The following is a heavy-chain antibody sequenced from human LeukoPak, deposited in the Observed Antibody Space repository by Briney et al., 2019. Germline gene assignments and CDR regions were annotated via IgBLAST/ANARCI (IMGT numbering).Heavy chain of an antibody. Sequence: PSETLSLTCAVSGYSISSGYYWRWIRQPPGKGLEWIGSIYHSGSTYYNPSLKSRVTISVDTSKNQFSLKLSSVTAADTAVYYCARRRRNGDYGYWGQGTLVTVSS. CDR3: ARRRRNGDYGY. CDR2: IYHSGST. V-gene: IGHV4-38-2*01. CDR1: GYSISSGYY. D-gene: IGHD4-17*01. J-gene: IGHJ4*02.